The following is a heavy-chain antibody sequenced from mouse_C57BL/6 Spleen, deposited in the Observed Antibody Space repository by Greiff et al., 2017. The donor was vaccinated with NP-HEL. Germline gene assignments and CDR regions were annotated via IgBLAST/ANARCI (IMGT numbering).Heavy chain of an antibody. J-gene: IGHJ4*01. D-gene: IGHD1-1*01. CDR2: IWSDGST. Sequence: VKLMESGPGLVAPSQSLSITCTVSGFSLTSYGVHWVRQPPGKGLEWLVVIWSDGSTTYNSALKSRLSISKDNSKSQVFLKMNSLQTDDTAMYYCALYGSREPYAMDYWGQGTSVTVSS. CDR1: GFSLTSYG. V-gene: IGHV2-6*03. CDR3: ALYGSREPYAMDY.